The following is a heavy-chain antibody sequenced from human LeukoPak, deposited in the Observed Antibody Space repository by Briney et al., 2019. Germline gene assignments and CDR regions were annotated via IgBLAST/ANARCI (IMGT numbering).Heavy chain of an antibody. Sequence: ASVTVSFTASGYTFTSYAMHWVRQAPGQRLEWMGWINAGNGNTKYSQKFQGRVTITRDTSASTAYMELSSLRSEDTAVYYCARDVDGSGVFDYWGQGTLVTVSS. CDR2: INAGNGNT. D-gene: IGHD3-10*01. J-gene: IGHJ4*02. CDR1: GYTFTSYA. CDR3: ARDVDGSGVFDY. V-gene: IGHV1-3*01.